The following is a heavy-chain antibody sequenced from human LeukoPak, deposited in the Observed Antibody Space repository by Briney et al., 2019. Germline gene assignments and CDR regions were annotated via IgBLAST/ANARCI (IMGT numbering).Heavy chain of an antibody. CDR2: ISATGGTT. Sequence: GGTLRLSCAASGFTFSSYGMSWVRQAPGKGLEWVSAISATGGTTYYADSVKGRFTISRDNSKNTLYLQMNSLRAEDTAVYYCARVLRYCSGGNCYSGGLGYMDVWGKGTTVTISS. CDR3: ARVLRYCSGGNCYSGGLGYMDV. J-gene: IGHJ6*03. D-gene: IGHD2-15*01. CDR1: GFTFSSYG. V-gene: IGHV3-23*01.